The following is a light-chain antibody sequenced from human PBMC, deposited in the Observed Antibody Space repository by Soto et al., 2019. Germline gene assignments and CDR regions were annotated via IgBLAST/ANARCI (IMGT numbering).Light chain of an antibody. J-gene: IGKJ3*01. Sequence: EIVLTQSPGTLSLSPGETATLSCRASQSVSSSYLAWYQQKPGQAPRLLIYGASSRATGIPDRVSASGSGTDLTLTISTLEPEDFAVYYGEPYGSSQFTFGPGTKVDIK. V-gene: IGKV3-20*01. CDR2: GAS. CDR1: QSVSSSY. CDR3: EPYGSSQFT.